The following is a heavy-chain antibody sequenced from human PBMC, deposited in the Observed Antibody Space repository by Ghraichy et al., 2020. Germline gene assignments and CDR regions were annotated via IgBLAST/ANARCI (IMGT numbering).Heavy chain of an antibody. J-gene: IGHJ6*03. V-gene: IGHV4-39*01. Sequence: SETLSLTCTVSGGSISSSSYYWGWIRQPPGKGLEWIGSIYYSGSTYYNPSLKSRVTISVETSKNQFSLKLSSVTAADTAVYYSALVVPAAIRGYYYYYMDVWGKGTTVTVSS. CDR2: IYYSGST. CDR1: GGSISSSSYY. D-gene: IGHD2-2*02. CDR3: ALVVPAAIRGYYYYYMDV.